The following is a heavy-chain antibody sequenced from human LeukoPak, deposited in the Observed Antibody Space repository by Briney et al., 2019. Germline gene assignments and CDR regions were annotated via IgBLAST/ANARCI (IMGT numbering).Heavy chain of an antibody. V-gene: IGHV4-39*01. CDR2: IYYSGST. CDR1: GGSISSYF. J-gene: IGHJ4*02. CDR3: ASLAEQWREDY. Sequence: PSETLSLTCTVSGGSISSYFWGWIRQPPGKGLEWIGSIYYSGSTYYNPSLKSRVTISVDTSKNQFSLKLSSVTAADTAVYYCASLAEQWREDYWGQGTLVTVSS. D-gene: IGHD6-19*01.